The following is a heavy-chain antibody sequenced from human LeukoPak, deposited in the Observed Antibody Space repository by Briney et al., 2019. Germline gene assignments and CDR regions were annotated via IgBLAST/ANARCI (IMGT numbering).Heavy chain of an antibody. CDR2: IKNAGIAT. J-gene: IGHJ6*03. CDR3: ARGGCGHNMDV. V-gene: IGHV3-74*01. Sequence: GGSLRLSCVGSGSMFSNYYMYWVRQAPGKGLVWVSRIKNAGIATIYADSVKGRFSVSRDNAKNTVYLKMSSLNAEDTAVYYCARGGCGHNMDVWGEGTTVTVSS. CDR1: GSMFSNYY. D-gene: IGHD2-21*01.